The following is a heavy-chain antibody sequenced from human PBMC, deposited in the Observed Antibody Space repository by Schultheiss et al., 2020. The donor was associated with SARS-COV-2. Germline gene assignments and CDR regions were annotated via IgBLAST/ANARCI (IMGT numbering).Heavy chain of an antibody. Sequence: SQTLSLTCSVSGGSININFYYWGWIRQTPGKGLEWVGSVSYSGSAFYNPSLRSRVTLSVDTSKNQFSLSLSSVTAADTALYYCARMYSSSSSDYFDSWGQGTLVTVSS. CDR3: ARMYSSSSSDYFDS. J-gene: IGHJ4*02. D-gene: IGHD6-6*01. V-gene: IGHV4-39*07. CDR2: VSYSGSA. CDR1: GGSININFYY.